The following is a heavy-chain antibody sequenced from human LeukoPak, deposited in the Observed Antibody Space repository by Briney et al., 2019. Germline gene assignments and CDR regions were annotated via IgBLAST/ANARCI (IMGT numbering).Heavy chain of an antibody. D-gene: IGHD6-19*01. Sequence: SVKVSCKASGYTFTGYYMHWVRQAPGQGLEWMGGIIPIFGTANYAQKFQGRVTITADESTSTAYMELSSLRSEDTAVYYCARYRGSSGWDNYFDYWGQGTLVTVSS. CDR2: IIPIFGTA. CDR1: GYTFTGYY. CDR3: ARYRGSSGWDNYFDY. J-gene: IGHJ4*02. V-gene: IGHV1-69*13.